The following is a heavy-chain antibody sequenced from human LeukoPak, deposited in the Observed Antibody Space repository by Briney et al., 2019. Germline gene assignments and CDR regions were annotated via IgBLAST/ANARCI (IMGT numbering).Heavy chain of an antibody. V-gene: IGHV1-8*01. CDR2: MNPNSGNT. CDR3: ARGPAYHYYDSSGYLQAFDI. J-gene: IGHJ3*02. D-gene: IGHD3-22*01. CDR1: GYTFTSYD. Sequence: GASVKVSCKASGYTFTSYDINWVRQATGQGLEWMGWMNPNSGNTGYAQKFQGRVTMTRNTSISTAYMELSSLRSEDTAVYYCARGPAYHYYDSSGYLQAFDIWGQGTMVTVSS.